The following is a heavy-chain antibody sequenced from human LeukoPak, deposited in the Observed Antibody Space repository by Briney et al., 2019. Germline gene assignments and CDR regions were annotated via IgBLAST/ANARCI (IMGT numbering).Heavy chain of an antibody. D-gene: IGHD3-10*01. CDR3: AKDRSPWFGERNFDY. J-gene: IGHJ4*02. CDR1: GFTFSSYA. Sequence: PGGSLRHSCAASGFTFSSYAMSWVRQAPGKGLEWVSAISGSGGSTYYADSVKGRFAISRDNSKNTLYLQMNSLRAEDTAVYYCAKDRSPWFGERNFDYWGQGTLVTVSS. V-gene: IGHV3-23*01. CDR2: ISGSGGST.